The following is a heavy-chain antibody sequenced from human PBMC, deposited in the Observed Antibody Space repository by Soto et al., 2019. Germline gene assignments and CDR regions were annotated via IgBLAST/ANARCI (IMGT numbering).Heavy chain of an antibody. Sequence: EVQLLDSGGGLVQPGGSLRLSCAASGFTFSSYAMSWVRQAPGKGLEWVSAISASGGSADYADSVKGRFTISRDNSKNTLYMQMNRLRVEDTAVYYWAKDASSGWNFDYWGQGTLVTVAS. CDR3: AKDASSGWNFDY. J-gene: IGHJ4*02. D-gene: IGHD6-19*01. V-gene: IGHV3-23*01. CDR1: GFTFSSYA. CDR2: ISASGGSA.